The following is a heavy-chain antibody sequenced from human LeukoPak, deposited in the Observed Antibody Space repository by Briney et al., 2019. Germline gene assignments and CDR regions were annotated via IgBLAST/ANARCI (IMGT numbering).Heavy chain of an antibody. D-gene: IGHD2-2*01. CDR2: IRYDGSNK. V-gene: IGHV3-30*02. J-gene: IGHJ6*03. CDR3: AKESIVVVQDYYYYYMDV. Sequence: PGGSLRLSCAASGFTFSSYGMHWVRQAPGKGLEWVAFIRYDGSNKYYADSVKGRFTISRDNSKNTLYLQMNSLRAEDTAVYYCAKESIVVVQDYYYYYMDVWGKGTTVTVSS. CDR1: GFTFSSYG.